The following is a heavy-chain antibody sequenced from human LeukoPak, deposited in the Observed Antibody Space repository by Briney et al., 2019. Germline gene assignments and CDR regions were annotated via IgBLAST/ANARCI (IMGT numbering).Heavy chain of an antibody. CDR1: GFTLSGYW. J-gene: IGHJ3*02. D-gene: IGHD3-10*01. Sequence: GGSLRLSCAASGFTLSGYWMSWVRQAPGKGLEWLANIKEDGSETYYVDSVKGRFTISRDNAKNSLYLHMNSLTAEDTAMYYCARDWVAGVPFDAFDIWGQGTMVSVSS. CDR3: ARDWVAGVPFDAFDI. CDR2: IKEDGSET. V-gene: IGHV3-7*01.